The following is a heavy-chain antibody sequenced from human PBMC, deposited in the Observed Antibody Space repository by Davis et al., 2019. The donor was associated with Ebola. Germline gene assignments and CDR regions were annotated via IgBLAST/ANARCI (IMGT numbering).Heavy chain of an antibody. CDR2: ISSSGSTI. CDR1: GFTFSDYY. CDR3: AKDIRALRAFDI. J-gene: IGHJ3*02. D-gene: IGHD2-2*02. Sequence: GESLKISCAASGFTFSDYYMSWIRQAPGKGLEWVSYISSSGSTIYYADSVKGRFTISRDNAKNSLYLQMNSLRAEDTALYYCAKDIRALRAFDIWGQRTMVTVSS. V-gene: IGHV3-11*01.